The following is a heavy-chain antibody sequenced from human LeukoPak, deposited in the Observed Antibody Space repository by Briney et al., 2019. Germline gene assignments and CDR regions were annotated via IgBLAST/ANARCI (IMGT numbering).Heavy chain of an antibody. CDR3: ASERVEKSGRLWELLRSAFDI. V-gene: IGHV1-69*13. CDR2: IIPIFGTA. D-gene: IGHD1-26*01. J-gene: IGHJ3*02. CDR1: GGTFSSYA. Sequence: GASVKVSCKASGGTFSSYAISWVRQAPGQGLEWMGGIIPIFGTANYAQKFQGRVTITADESTSTAYMELSSLRSEDTAVYYCASERVEKSGRLWELLRSAFDIWGQGTMVTVSS.